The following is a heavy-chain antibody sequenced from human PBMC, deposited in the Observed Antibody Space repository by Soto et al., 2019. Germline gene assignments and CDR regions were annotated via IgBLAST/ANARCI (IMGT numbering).Heavy chain of an antibody. CDR2: ISWNSGTI. V-gene: IGHV3-9*01. CDR3: AKDLSESGY. J-gene: IGHJ4*02. CDR1: GFTFDDYA. Sequence: GGSLRLSCAASGFTFDDYAMHWVRQAPGKGLEWVSGISWNSGTIGYADSVKGRFTISRDNAKNSLYLQMNSLRPEDRALYYCAKDLSESGYWGQGTLVTVSS.